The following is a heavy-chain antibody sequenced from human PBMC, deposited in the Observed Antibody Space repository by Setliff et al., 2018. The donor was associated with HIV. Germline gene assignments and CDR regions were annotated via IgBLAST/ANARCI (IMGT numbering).Heavy chain of an antibody. V-gene: IGHV4-61*03. J-gene: IGHJ4*02. Sequence: LSLTCTVSGDSVSSRSYYWSWIRQPPGKGLEWIGYIYYSGSTDYNPSLKSRVTISVDTSKNHFSLKLRSVTAADTAVYYCAQLGMVDDFDYWGQGTLVTVSS. CDR1: GDSVSSRSYY. CDR3: AQLGMVDDFDY. D-gene: IGHD1-1*01. CDR2: IYYSGST.